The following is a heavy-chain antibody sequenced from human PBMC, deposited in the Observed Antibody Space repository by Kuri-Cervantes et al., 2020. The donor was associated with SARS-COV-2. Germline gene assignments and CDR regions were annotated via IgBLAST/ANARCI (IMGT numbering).Heavy chain of an antibody. V-gene: IGHV4-38-2*01. CDR2: IYHSGST. J-gene: IGHJ4*02. Sequence: SQTLSLTCAVSGYSISSGYYWGWIRQPPGKGLEWIGSIYHSGSTYYNPSLKSRVTISVDTSKNQFSLKLSSVTAADTAVYYCARGSNVYFDYWGQGTLVTVSS. D-gene: IGHD4-11*01. CDR3: ARGSNVYFDY. CDR1: GYSISSGYY.